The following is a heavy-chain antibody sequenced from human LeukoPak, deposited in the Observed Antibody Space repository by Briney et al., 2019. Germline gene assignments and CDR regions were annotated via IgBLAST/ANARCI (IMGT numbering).Heavy chain of an antibody. J-gene: IGHJ4*02. CDR1: GFTFSSYA. Sequence: PGGSLRLSCAASGFTFSSYAMSWVRQAPGKGLEWVSAINGSGGSTYYADSVKGRFTISRDNSKNTLYLQMNSLRAEDTAVYYCAKLSYSSGWYSLLPARPYYFDYWGQGTLVTVSS. CDR3: AKLSYSSGWYSLLPARPYYFDY. CDR2: INGSGGST. D-gene: IGHD6-19*01. V-gene: IGHV3-23*01.